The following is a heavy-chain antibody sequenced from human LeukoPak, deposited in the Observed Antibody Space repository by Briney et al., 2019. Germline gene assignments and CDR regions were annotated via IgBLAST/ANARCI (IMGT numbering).Heavy chain of an antibody. Sequence: GGSLRLSCAASGFSFSDYYMSWIRQAPGKGLEWLSYISSSSGTIYYADSVKGRFTISRDNAQNSLFLQMNSLRAEDTAVYFCASGSGWFSFDSWGQATVVTVSS. CDR3: ASGSGWFSFDS. CDR1: GFSFSDYY. CDR2: ISSSSGTI. J-gene: IGHJ4*02. D-gene: IGHD6-19*01. V-gene: IGHV3-11*04.